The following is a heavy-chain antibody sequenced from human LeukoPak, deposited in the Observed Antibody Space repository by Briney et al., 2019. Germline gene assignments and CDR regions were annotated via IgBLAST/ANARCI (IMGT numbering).Heavy chain of an antibody. V-gene: IGHV3-9*01. CDR2: ISWNSGSI. CDR1: GFTFDDYA. Sequence: PGGSLRLSCAASGFTFDDYAMHWVRQAPGKGLEWVSGISWNSGSIGYADSVKGRFTISRDNAKNSLYLQMNSLRAEDTALYYCAKEGRYSYGYYFDYWGQGTLVTVSS. J-gene: IGHJ4*02. CDR3: AKEGRYSYGYYFDY. D-gene: IGHD5-18*01.